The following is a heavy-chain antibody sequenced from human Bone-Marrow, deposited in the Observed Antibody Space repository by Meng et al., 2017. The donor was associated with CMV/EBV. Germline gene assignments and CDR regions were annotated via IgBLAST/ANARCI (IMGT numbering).Heavy chain of an antibody. D-gene: IGHD2-2*01. CDR3: ARSLFIVVVPAGWFDP. V-gene: IGHV1-2*02. J-gene: IGHJ5*02. Sequence: ASVKVSCKASGYTFTGYYMHWVRQAPGQGLEWMGWINPNSGGTNYAQKFQGRVTMTRDTSISTAYMELSRLRSDDTAVYYCARSLFIVVVPAGWFDPWGQGNLVTVSS. CDR2: INPNSGGT. CDR1: GYTFTGYY.